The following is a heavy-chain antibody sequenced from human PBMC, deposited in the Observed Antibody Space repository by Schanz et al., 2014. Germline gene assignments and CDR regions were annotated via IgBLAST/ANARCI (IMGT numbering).Heavy chain of an antibody. CDR2: ISAYNGNT. Sequence: QVQLVQSGTQVKKPGASVKVSCKASGYTFSDYYIHWVRQARGQGLEWMGWISAYNGNTNYAQKLQGRVTLTTDTSTSTAYMELRNLRSDDTALYYCTRGGYSYALSAFDIWGQGTMVTVSS. CDR3: TRGGYSYALSAFDI. CDR1: GYTFSDYY. J-gene: IGHJ3*02. V-gene: IGHV1-18*04. D-gene: IGHD5-18*01.